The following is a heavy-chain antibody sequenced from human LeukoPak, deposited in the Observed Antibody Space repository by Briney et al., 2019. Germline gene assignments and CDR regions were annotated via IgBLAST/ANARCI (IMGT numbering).Heavy chain of an antibody. Sequence: PSETLSLTCTVSGGSISSSSYYWGWIRQPPGKGLGWIGSIYYSGSTYYNPSLKSRVTISVDTSKNQFSLKLSSVTAADTAVYYCARGRGYIDYWGQGTLVTVSS. J-gene: IGHJ4*02. V-gene: IGHV4-39*01. D-gene: IGHD5-12*01. CDR3: ARGRGYIDY. CDR1: GGSISSSSYY. CDR2: IYYSGST.